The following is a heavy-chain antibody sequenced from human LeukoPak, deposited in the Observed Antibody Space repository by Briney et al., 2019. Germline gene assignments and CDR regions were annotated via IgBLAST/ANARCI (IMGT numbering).Heavy chain of an antibody. Sequence: PSQTLSLTCAISDDSISSGGYSWSWIRQPPGKGLEWIGEINHSGSTNYNPSLKSRVTISVDTSKNQFSLKLSSVTAADTAVYYCARAAQYSSRPNWFDPWGQGTLVTVSS. CDR3: ARAAQYSSRPNWFDP. D-gene: IGHD6-13*01. CDR1: DDSISSGGYS. J-gene: IGHJ5*02. CDR2: INHSGST. V-gene: IGHV4-30-2*01.